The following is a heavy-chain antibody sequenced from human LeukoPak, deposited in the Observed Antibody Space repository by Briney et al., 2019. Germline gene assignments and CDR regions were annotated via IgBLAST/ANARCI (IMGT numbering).Heavy chain of an antibody. CDR1: GGSISSSSYY. V-gene: IGHV4-39*07. CDR3: ARDPSEGYYYYGMDV. Sequence: KPSETLSLTCTVSGGSISSSSYYWGWIRQPPGKGLEWIGSIYYSGSTYYNPSLKSRVTISVDTSKSQFSLKLSSVTAADTAVYYCARDPSEGYYYYGMDVWGQGTTVTVSS. CDR2: IYYSGST. J-gene: IGHJ6*02.